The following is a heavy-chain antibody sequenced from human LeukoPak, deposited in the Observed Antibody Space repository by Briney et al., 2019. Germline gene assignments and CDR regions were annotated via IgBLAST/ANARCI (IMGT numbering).Heavy chain of an antibody. J-gene: IGHJ5*02. CDR1: GGSFSDNY. CDR2: XNHSGST. CDR3: ARGRIRDYHGRINWFDP. V-gene: IGHV4-34*01. Sequence: SETLSLTCGVYGGSFSDNYWSWIRQPPGKGLXXXXXXNHSGSTNYKPSLESRVTISVDTSKNQFSLKLSSVTAADTAVYYCARGRIRDYHGRINWFDPWGQGTLVTVSS. D-gene: IGHD3-10*01.